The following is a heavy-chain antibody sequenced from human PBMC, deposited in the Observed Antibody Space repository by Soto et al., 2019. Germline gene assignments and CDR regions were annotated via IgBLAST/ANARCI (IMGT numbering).Heavy chain of an antibody. CDR1: GGSFSGYY. V-gene: IGHV4-34*01. Sequence: SETLSLTCAVSGGSFSGYYWSWIRQPPGKGLEWIGEINHSGSTNYNPSLKSRVTISVDTSKNQFSLKLSSVTAADTAVYYCARGMTTGTTFSFYYYGMDVWGQGTTVTVSS. D-gene: IGHD4-17*01. J-gene: IGHJ6*02. CDR2: INHSGST. CDR3: ARGMTTGTTFSFYYYGMDV.